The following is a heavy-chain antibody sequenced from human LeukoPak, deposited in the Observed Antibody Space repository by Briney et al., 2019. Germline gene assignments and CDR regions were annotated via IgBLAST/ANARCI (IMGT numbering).Heavy chain of an antibody. D-gene: IGHD2-21*01. CDR1: GYTFTDYY. CDR2: VDPEDGET. CDR3: ATGSIAIGAFDI. V-gene: IGHV1-69-2*01. J-gene: IGHJ3*02. Sequence: ASVKVSCKVSGYTFTDYYMHWVQHAPGKGLEWMGLVDPEDGETIYAEKFQGRVTITADTSTDTAYMELSSLRSEDTAVYYCATGSIAIGAFDIWGQGTMVTVSS.